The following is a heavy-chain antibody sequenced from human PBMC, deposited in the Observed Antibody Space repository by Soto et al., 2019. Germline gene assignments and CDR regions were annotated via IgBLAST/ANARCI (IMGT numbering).Heavy chain of an antibody. CDR1: GFTFSSYA. J-gene: IGHJ4*02. D-gene: IGHD1-26*01. CDR2: ISGSGGST. Sequence: PGGSLRLSCAACGFTFSSYAMSWVRQAPGKGLEWVSAISGSGGSTYYADSVKGRFTISRDNSRNTLYLQMNSLSADDTAVYYCATSRRDTPSKARGPAAYSGSYFDYWGQGTLVTVSS. V-gene: IGHV3-23*01. CDR3: ATSRRDTPSKARGPAAYSGSYFDY.